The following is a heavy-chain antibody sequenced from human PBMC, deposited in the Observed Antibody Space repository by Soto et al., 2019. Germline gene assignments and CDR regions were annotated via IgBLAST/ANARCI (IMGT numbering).Heavy chain of an antibody. Sequence: LRLSCAASGVTFSSYAMSWVRQAPGQGLEWGAAISGSGGSTYYADSVKGRFTISRDNSKNTLYLQMNSLRAEDTAVYYCAKDGLYCSGGSCYSGWFDSWGQGTLVTVSS. J-gene: IGHJ5*01. D-gene: IGHD2-15*01. V-gene: IGHV3-23*01. CDR1: GVTFSSYA. CDR3: AKDGLYCSGGSCYSGWFDS. CDR2: ISGSGGST.